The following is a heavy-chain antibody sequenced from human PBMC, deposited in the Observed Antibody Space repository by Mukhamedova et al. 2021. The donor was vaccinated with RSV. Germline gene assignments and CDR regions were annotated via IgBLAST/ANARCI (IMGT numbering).Heavy chain of an antibody. CDR2: VSAYNGNT. V-gene: IGHV1-18*01. D-gene: IGHD3-22*01. CDR3: ARVKYYDSSGYYWGNYYYGMDV. J-gene: IGHJ6*02. Sequence: WVSAYNGNTNYAQKLQGRVTMTTDTSTSTAYMELRSLRSDDTAVYYCARVKYYDSSGYYWGNYYYGMDVWGQGTTVTVSS.